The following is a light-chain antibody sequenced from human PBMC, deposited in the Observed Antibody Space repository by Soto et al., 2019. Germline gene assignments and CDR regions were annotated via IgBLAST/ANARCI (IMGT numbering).Light chain of an antibody. J-gene: IGKJ4*01. CDR3: QQYNTYSSLT. CDR2: DAS. Sequence: IQMPQSPSTLSASVGDRVTITCLASQSISSWLAWYQQKLGRAPRLLIYDASSLESGVPSRFSGSGYGTEFTLTISSLQPDDFATYYCQQYNTYSSLTFGGGTKVDIK. CDR1: QSISSW. V-gene: IGKV1-5*01.